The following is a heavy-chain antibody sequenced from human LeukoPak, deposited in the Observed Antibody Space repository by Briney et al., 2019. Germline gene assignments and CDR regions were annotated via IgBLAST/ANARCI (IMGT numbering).Heavy chain of an antibody. J-gene: IGHJ5*02. D-gene: IGHD3-10*01. CDR1: GVTFSSYA. V-gene: IGHV3-23*01. Sequence: GGSLRLSCAASGVTFSSYAMSWVRQAPGKWLEWVSAISGSGGSTYYADSVKGRFTISRDNSKNTLYLQMNSLRAEDTAVYYCARDGSGSGPNWFDPWGQGTLVTVSS. CDR2: ISGSGGST. CDR3: ARDGSGSGPNWFDP.